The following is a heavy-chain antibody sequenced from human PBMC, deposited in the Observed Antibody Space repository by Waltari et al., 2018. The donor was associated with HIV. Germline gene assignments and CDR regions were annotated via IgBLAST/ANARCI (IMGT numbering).Heavy chain of an antibody. CDR2: ISTSRSSE. D-gene: IGHD2-2*01. V-gene: IGHV3-48*01. CDR1: GFTFSSYR. CDR3: ARDYCSSSSCTVDY. Sequence: EVQLVESGGGLVQPGGSLRLSCVGSGFTFSSYRLNWFGQAPGKGLEWVSYISTSRSSEYYADSVKGRFTISRDNAKNSLFLQMSSLRTEDTAVYYCARDYCSSSSCTVDYWGQGALVTVSS. J-gene: IGHJ4*02.